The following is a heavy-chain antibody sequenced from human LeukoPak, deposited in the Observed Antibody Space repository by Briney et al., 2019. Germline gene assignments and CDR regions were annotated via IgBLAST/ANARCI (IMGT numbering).Heavy chain of an antibody. CDR3: ARARDGYNYFWFDP. D-gene: IGHD5-24*01. J-gene: IGHJ5*02. Sequence: GGSLRLSCAASGFSFSSYAMHWVRQAPGKGLEYVSAISSNGGSTYYANSVKGRFTISRDNSKNTLYLQMGSPRAEDMAVYYCARARDGYNYFWFDPWGQGTLVTVSS. CDR1: GFSFSSYA. CDR2: ISSNGGST. V-gene: IGHV3-64*01.